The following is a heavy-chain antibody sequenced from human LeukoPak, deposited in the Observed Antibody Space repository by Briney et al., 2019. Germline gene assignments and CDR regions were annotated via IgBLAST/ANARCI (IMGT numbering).Heavy chain of an antibody. V-gene: IGHV3-21*06. Sequence: PGGSLRLSCAASGFTLSSYNMNWVRQAPGKGLEWVSSITSSSSYIYYADSVKGRFTISRDNAKNSLYLQMDSLRVEDAAEYYCARDPYSGNYGAYYYYYMDVWGKGTTVTVSS. CDR3: ARDPYSGNYGAYYYYYMDV. D-gene: IGHD1-26*01. J-gene: IGHJ6*03. CDR2: ITSSSSYI. CDR1: GFTLSSYN.